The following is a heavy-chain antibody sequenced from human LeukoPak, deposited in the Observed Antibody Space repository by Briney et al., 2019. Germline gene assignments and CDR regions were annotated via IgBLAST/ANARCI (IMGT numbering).Heavy chain of an antibody. CDR2: INHSGST. CDR3: ARGPYYGSSGYYPPFDY. D-gene: IGHD3-22*01. CDR1: GGSFSGYY. V-gene: IGHV4-34*01. Sequence: SETLSLTCAVYGGSFSGYYWSWIRQPPGKGLEWIGEINHSGSTNYNPSLKSRVTISVDTSKNQFSLKLSSVTAADTAVYYCARGPYYGSSGYYPPFDYWGQGTLVTVSS. J-gene: IGHJ4*02.